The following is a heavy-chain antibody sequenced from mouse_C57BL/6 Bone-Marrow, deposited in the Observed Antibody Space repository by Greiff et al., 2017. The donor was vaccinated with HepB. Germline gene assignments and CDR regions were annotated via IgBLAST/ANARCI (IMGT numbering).Heavy chain of an antibody. J-gene: IGHJ3*01. V-gene: IGHV1-5*01. CDR2: IYPGNSDT. CDR3: TRLAGY. Sequence: EVQLKESGTVLARPGASVKMSCKTSGYTFTSYWMHWVKQRPGQGLEWIGAIYPGNSDTSYNQKFKGKAKLTAVTPASTAYMELSSLTNEDSAVYYCTRLAGYWGQGTLVTVSA. CDR1: GYTFTSYW.